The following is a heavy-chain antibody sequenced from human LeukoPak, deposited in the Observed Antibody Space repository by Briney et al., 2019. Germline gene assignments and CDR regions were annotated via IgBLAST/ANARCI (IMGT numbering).Heavy chain of an antibody. D-gene: IGHD1-20*01. Sequence: PGGSLRLSCAASGFTFSSYGMHWVRQAPGKGLEWVAVISYDGSNKYYADSVKGRFTISRDNSKNTLYLQMNSLRAEDTAVYYCAKGSIPGYWGQGTLVAVSS. CDR1: GFTFSSYG. CDR2: ISYDGSNK. J-gene: IGHJ4*02. CDR3: AKGSIPGY. V-gene: IGHV3-30*18.